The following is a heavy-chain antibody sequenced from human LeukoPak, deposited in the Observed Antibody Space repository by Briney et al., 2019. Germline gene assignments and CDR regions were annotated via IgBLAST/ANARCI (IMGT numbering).Heavy chain of an antibody. J-gene: IGHJ4*02. CDR3: ARRVYSGDNSFDY. CDR2: INAGNGNT. CDR1: GYTFTSYA. V-gene: IGHV1-3*01. Sequence: ASVKVSCKASGYTFTSYAMHWVRQALGQRLEWMGWINAGNGNTKYSQKFQGRVTITRDTSASTAYMELSSLRSEDTAVYYCARRVYSGDNSFDYWGQGTLVTVSS. D-gene: IGHD1-26*01.